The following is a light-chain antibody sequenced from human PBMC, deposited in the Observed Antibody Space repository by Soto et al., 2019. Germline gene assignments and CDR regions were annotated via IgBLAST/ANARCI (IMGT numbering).Light chain of an antibody. Sequence: EIVFTQAPDTLSWAPGEGATLSCRASQSVRSERLAWYQQKPGQAPRLVIFDASTRATGIPERFSGSGSGTHFTLTITSLEPEDFAVYYCQEYDGAPPVTFGLGTRLEIK. CDR1: QSVRSER. CDR3: QEYDGAPPVT. CDR2: DAS. V-gene: IGKV3-20*01. J-gene: IGKJ5*01.